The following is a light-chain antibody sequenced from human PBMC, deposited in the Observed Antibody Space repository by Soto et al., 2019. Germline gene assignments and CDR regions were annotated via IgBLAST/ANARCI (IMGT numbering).Light chain of an antibody. CDR1: QSINNN. Sequence: EIVMTQSPATLSVSPGERDTLSCRASQSINNNLAWYQQKPGQAPRLLVYGASTRAAGIPARFSGSGSGTEFSLTISSLQSEDFAVYYCQQYNNRPPDTFGQGTKLEIK. V-gene: IGKV3-15*01. J-gene: IGKJ2*01. CDR2: GAS. CDR3: QQYNNRPPDT.